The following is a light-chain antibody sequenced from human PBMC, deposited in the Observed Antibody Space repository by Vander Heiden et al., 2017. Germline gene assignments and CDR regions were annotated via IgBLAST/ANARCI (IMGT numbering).Light chain of an antibody. CDR2: GNS. Sequence: QSVLTQPPSLSGAPAQRVTISCTGSSSNSGAGYAVHWYQQLPGTAPKLLIYGNSNRPSGVPDRFSGSKSGTSASLAITGLQAEDEADYYCQSYDSSLSGLFGGGTKLTGL. V-gene: IGLV1-40*01. J-gene: IGLJ2*01. CDR3: QSYDSSLSGL. CDR1: SSNSGAGYA.